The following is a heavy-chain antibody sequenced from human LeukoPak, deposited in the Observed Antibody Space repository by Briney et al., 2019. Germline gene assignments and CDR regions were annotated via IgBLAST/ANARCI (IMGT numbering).Heavy chain of an antibody. J-gene: IGHJ4*02. CDR3: ASRAPRDNFNRYLPIDY. V-gene: IGHV4-4*02. Sequence: SGTLSLTCAVAGASISNSNWWTWVRQPPGKGLEWIGEIYHSGSTNYKPSLKSRATISVDKSKNQFSLTLSSVTAADTAVYYCASRAPRDNFNRYLPIDYWGQGTLVTVSS. CDR2: IYHSGST. D-gene: IGHD1-20*01. CDR1: GASISNSNW.